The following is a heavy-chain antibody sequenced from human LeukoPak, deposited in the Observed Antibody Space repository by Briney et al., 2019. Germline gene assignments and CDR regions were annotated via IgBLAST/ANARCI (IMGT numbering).Heavy chain of an antibody. CDR1: GNSVSSNSAA. J-gene: IGHJ4*02. CDR2: TYYRSKWYN. V-gene: IGHV6-1*01. D-gene: IGHD6-19*01. CDR3: AREDSSGWYDLYYFDY. Sequence: SQTLSLTCAISGNSVSSNSAAWNWIRQSPSRGLEWLGRTYYRSKWYNDYAVSVKSRITINPDTSKNQFSLQLNSVTPEDTAVYYCAREDSSGWYDLYYFDYWGQGTLVTVSS.